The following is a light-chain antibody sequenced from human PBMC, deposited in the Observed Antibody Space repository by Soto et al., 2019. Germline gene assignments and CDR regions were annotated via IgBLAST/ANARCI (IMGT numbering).Light chain of an antibody. Sequence: DLQMTQSPSSLSAFVGDRVTFTCRASQDISKSLAWFQLKPGKAPKSLIYGASTLYRGVPSKFSGSGSGTFFTLTISSLQPEDSATYYCQQYKSYPLTFGGGTKVEI. CDR3: QQYKSYPLT. J-gene: IGKJ4*01. V-gene: IGKV1-16*02. CDR1: QDISKS. CDR2: GAS.